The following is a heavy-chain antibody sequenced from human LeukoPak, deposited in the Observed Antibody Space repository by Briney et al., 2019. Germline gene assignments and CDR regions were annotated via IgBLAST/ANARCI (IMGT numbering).Heavy chain of an antibody. CDR2: IYYSGST. D-gene: IGHD5-12*01. J-gene: IGHJ4*02. CDR3: ARDSGGYSGYEAGFFDY. CDR1: GGSISSSSYY. Sequence: PSETLSLTCTVSGGSISSSSYYWGWIRQPPGKGLEWIGSIYYSGSTYYNPSLKSRVTISVDTSKNQFSLKLSSVTAADTAVYYCARDSGGYSGYEAGFFDYWGQGTLVTVSS. V-gene: IGHV4-39*07.